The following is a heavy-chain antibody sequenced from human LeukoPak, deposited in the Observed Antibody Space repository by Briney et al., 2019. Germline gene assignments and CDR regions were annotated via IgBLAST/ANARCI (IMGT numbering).Heavy chain of an antibody. D-gene: IGHD6-13*01. V-gene: IGHV1-69*13. CDR2: IIPIFGTA. CDR1: GGTFISYA. CDR3: ARGTWQQLVDY. Sequence: SVNVSCKPSGGTFISYAISWVRPAPGQGLEWMGGIIPIFGTANYAQKFQGRVTITADESTSTAYMELSSLRSEDTAVYYCARGTWQQLVDYWGQGTLVTVSS. J-gene: IGHJ4*02.